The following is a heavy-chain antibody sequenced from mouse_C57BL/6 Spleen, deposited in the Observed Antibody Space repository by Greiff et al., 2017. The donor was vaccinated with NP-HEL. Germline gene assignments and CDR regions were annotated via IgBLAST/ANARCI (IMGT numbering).Heavy chain of an antibody. J-gene: IGHJ2*01. CDR1: GFNINDYY. CDR2: IDPEDGDT. Sequence: VQLQQSGAELVRPGASVKLSCTASGFNINDYYMHWVKQRPEQVLEWIGRIDPEDGDTEYAPKFQGKATMTADTSSNTAYLQLSSLTSEDTAVYYCTTYYYGSSYDYWGQGTTLTVSS. D-gene: IGHD1-1*01. V-gene: IGHV14-1*01. CDR3: TTYYYGSSYDY.